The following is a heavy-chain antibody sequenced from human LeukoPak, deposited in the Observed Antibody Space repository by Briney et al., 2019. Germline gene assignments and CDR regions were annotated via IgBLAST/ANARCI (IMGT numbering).Heavy chain of an antibody. J-gene: IGHJ4*02. Sequence: GGSLRLSCAASGFTFSSYWMHWVRQAPGKGLVWVSRISDGGSTTTYADSVKGRFTISRDNAKNTLYLQMNGLRAEDTAVYYCSRSAYYDGSGNYYDYWGRGTLVTVSS. CDR2: ISDGGSTT. CDR3: SRSAYYDGSGNYYDY. CDR1: GFTFSSYW. V-gene: IGHV3-74*01. D-gene: IGHD3-22*01.